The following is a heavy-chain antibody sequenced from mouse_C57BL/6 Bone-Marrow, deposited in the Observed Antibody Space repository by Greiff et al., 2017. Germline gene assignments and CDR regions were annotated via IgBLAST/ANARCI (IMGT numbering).Heavy chain of an antibody. V-gene: IGHV14-4*01. Sequence: DVKLVESGAELVRPGASVKLSCTASGFTFTDDYMHWVKQRPGQGLEWIGWIDPENGDTEYTSKFQGKATITADTSSSTAYLQLSSLTSEDSAVYYCTTGGYGTWFAYWGQGTLVTVSA. D-gene: IGHD2-1*01. CDR2: IDPENGDT. J-gene: IGHJ3*01. CDR1: GFTFTDDY. CDR3: TTGGYGTWFAY.